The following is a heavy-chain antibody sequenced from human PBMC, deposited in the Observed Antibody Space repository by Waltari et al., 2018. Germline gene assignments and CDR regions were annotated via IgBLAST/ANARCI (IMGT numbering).Heavy chain of an antibody. J-gene: IGHJ4*02. CDR3: APLPGGSGQTFDY. V-gene: IGHV1-69-2*01. D-gene: IGHD3-10*01. Sequence: EVQLVQSGADVKKPGATVKISCKASGYSFPDYYIHWVKQAPGKGLEWMGHVAPEEGETGCAESFQGRLTMTADTSIDTAYLELSSLRSDDTAVYYCAPLPGGSGQTFDYWGQGTLLTVSS. CDR1: GYSFPDYY. CDR2: VAPEEGET.